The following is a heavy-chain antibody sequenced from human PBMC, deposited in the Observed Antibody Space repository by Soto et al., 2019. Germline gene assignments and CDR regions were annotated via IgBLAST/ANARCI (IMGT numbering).Heavy chain of an antibody. J-gene: IGHJ4*02. D-gene: IGHD2-21*01. CDR3: ARHISVSVTRGFDH. V-gene: IGHV4-4*02. CDR2: IFHTGSA. CDR1: GGSITSNW. Sequence: QVQLQESGPGLMKPSGTLSLTCAVSGGSITSNWWSWVRQPPGKGLEWIAEIFHTGSANYNPSLMGRLTISMDKSRNHLSLNLNSVTAAATAVYYCARHISVSVTRGFDHWGQGTLVTVSS.